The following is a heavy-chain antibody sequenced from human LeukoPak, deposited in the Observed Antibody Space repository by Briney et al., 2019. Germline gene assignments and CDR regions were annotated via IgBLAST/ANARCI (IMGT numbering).Heavy chain of an antibody. CDR1: GFTFSSYG. D-gene: IGHD6-13*01. CDR3: AKDSYSSSWYDPVEVRYYYYYMDV. J-gene: IGHJ6*03. Sequence: GGSLRLSCAASGFTFSSYGMHWVRQAPGKGLEWVAVIWYGGSNKYYADSVKGRFTISRDNSKNTLYLQMNSLRAEDTAVYYCAKDSYSSSWYDPVEVRYYYYYMDVWGKGTTVTVSS. CDR2: IWYGGSNK. V-gene: IGHV3-30*02.